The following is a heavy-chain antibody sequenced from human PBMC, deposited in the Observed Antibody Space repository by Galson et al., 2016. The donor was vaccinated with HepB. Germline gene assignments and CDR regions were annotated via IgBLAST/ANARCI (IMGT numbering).Heavy chain of an antibody. J-gene: IGHJ4*02. CDR1: GFTFKYHA. D-gene: IGHD2-2*01. CDR2: ISDGGTA. CDR3: ARVSGPWVGVPAAKVYFDF. Sequence: SLRLSCAASGFTFKYHAMSWVRQAPGSGLEWVAVISDGGTAHYADSVKGRFTISRDNSKNTVYLQMDSLRAEDRAEYYCARVSGPWVGVPAAKVYFDFWGQGTLVIDSS. V-gene: IGHV3-23*01.